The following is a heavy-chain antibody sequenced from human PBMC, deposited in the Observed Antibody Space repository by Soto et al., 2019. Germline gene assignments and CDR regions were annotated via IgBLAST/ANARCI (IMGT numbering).Heavy chain of an antibody. CDR1: GFTFSRHG. CDR3: ARDDDYPDNGFDY. D-gene: IGHD4-17*01. V-gene: IGHV3-33*01. CDR2: ILNDASGH. Sequence: QVQLVESGGGVVQPGTSLRLSCAACGFTFSRHGMHWVRQTPGKGLEWLAVILNDASGHWYADSVKGRFTISRDNFENTLYLQMNGLRLEDTAMYYCARDDDYPDNGFDYWGQGTLVTVSS. J-gene: IGHJ4*02.